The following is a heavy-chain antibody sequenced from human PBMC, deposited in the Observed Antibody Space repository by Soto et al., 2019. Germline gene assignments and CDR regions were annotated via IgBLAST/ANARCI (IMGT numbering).Heavy chain of an antibody. CDR3: ARIDLDSSGWYEY. CDR1: GFTFSDYY. CDR2: ISSSSSYT. Sequence: PGGSLRLSCAASGFTFSDYYMSWIRQAPGKGLEWVSYISSSSSYTNYADSVKGRFTISRDNAKNSLYLQMNSLRAEDTAVYYCARIDLDSSGWYEYWGQGTLVTVSS. V-gene: IGHV3-11*06. D-gene: IGHD6-19*01. J-gene: IGHJ4*02.